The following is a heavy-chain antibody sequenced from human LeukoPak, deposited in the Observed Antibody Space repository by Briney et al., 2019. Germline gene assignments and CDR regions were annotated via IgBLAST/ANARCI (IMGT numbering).Heavy chain of an antibody. Sequence: PSETLPLTCTVSGGSISSYYWSWIRQPAGKGLEWIGRIYTSGSTNYNPSLKSRVTMSVDTSKNQFSLKLSSVTAADTAVYYCARSPPTYYYDSSGYRIYYYGMDVWGQGTTVTVSS. CDR3: ARSPPTYYYDSSGYRIYYYGMDV. CDR1: GGSISSYY. J-gene: IGHJ6*02. V-gene: IGHV4-4*07. CDR2: IYTSGST. D-gene: IGHD3-22*01.